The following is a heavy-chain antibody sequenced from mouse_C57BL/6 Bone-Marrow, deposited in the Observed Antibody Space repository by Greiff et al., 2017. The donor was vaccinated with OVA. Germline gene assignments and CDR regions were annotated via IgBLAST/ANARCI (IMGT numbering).Heavy chain of an antibody. J-gene: IGHJ1*03. D-gene: IGHD1-2*01. CDR2: IDPNSGGT. CDR3: ARYVSPITTAWYFDV. Sequence: VQLQQPGAELVKPGASVKLSCKASGYTFTSYWMHWVKQRPGRGLEWIGRIDPNSGGTKYNEKFKSKATLTVDKPSSTAYMQLSSLTSEDSAVYYCARYVSPITTAWYFDVWGTGTTVTVSS. V-gene: IGHV1-72*01. CDR1: GYTFTSYW.